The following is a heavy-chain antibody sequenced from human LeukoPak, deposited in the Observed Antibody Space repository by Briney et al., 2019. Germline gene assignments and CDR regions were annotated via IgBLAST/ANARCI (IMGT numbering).Heavy chain of an antibody. CDR2: ISYDGSNQ. V-gene: IGHV3-30*18. Sequence: PGRSLRLSCAASGFTFSSYGMHWVRQAPGKGLEWVAVISYDGSNQYYADSVKGRFTISRDNSKNTLYLQMNSLRAEDTAVYYCAKGTIAAAGLIDYWGQGTLVTVSS. CDR1: GFTFSSYG. CDR3: AKGTIAAAGLIDY. D-gene: IGHD6-13*01. J-gene: IGHJ4*02.